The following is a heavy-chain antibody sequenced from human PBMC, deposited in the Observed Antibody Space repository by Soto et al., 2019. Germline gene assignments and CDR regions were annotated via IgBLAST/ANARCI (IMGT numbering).Heavy chain of an antibody. Sequence: PSETLSLTCSVSGYSVSSSDYYWALLRQPPGKGLEWIGSMLYSGLTYYNPSLKSRVTLSVDTSKNQFSVRLNSVTASDTAVYYCAPLSVSLSGPYGIHVWGQGTTVTVSS. CDR1: GYSVSSSDYY. CDR2: MLYSGLT. J-gene: IGHJ6*02. V-gene: IGHV4-39*01. D-gene: IGHD2-15*01. CDR3: APLSVSLSGPYGIHV.